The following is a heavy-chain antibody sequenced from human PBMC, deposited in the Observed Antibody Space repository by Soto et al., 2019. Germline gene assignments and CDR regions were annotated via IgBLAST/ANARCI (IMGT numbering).Heavy chain of an antibody. CDR1: GFTFSSYG. CDR3: ASRYDSSGYFHDY. Sequence: GGSLRLSCAASGFTFSSYGMHWVRQAPGKGLEWVAVIWYDGSSKYYADSVKGRFTISRDNSKNTLYLQMNSLRAEDTAVYYCASRYDSSGYFHDYWGQGTLVTVSS. CDR2: IWYDGSSK. J-gene: IGHJ4*02. D-gene: IGHD3-22*01. V-gene: IGHV3-33*01.